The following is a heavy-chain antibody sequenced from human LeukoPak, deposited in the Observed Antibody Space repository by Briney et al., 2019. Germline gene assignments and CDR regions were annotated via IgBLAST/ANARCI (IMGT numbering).Heavy chain of an antibody. Sequence: SVKVSCKASGGTFSSYAISWVRQAPGQGLESMGGIIPIFGTANYAQKFQGRVTITADESTSTAYMELSSLRSEDTAVYYCARDQWELLRFAFDIWGQGTMVTVSS. CDR1: GGTFSSYA. D-gene: IGHD1-26*01. CDR2: IIPIFGTA. CDR3: ARDQWELLRFAFDI. J-gene: IGHJ3*02. V-gene: IGHV1-69*13.